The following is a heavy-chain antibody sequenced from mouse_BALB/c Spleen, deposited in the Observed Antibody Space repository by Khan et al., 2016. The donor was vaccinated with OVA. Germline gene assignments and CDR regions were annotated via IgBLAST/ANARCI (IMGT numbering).Heavy chain of an antibody. J-gene: IGHJ2*01. V-gene: IGHV3-2*02. CDR1: GYSITSDYA. Sequence: EVQLQESGPGPVNPSQSLSLTCTVTGYSITSDYAWNWIRQFPGNKLEWMGYISYSGRTSYNPSLKSRISITRDTSKNQVLLLLNSVTTEDTATYFCARSVTITTVVATDFDYWGQGTTLTVSS. CDR2: ISYSGRT. D-gene: IGHD1-1*01. CDR3: ARSVTITTVVATDFDY.